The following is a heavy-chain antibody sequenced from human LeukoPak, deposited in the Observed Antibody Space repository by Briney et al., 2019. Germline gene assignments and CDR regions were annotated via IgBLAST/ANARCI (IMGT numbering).Heavy chain of an antibody. V-gene: IGHV3-53*01. CDR1: GFTVSSNY. Sequence: GGSLRLSCAASGFTVSSNYMSWVRQAPGKGLEWVSVIYSGGSTYYADSVKGRFTISRDNSKNTLYLQMNSLRAEDTAVYYCARVAGNLGPYYFDYWGQGTLVTVSS. D-gene: IGHD6-19*01. CDR2: IYSGGST. CDR3: ARVAGNLGPYYFDY. J-gene: IGHJ4*02.